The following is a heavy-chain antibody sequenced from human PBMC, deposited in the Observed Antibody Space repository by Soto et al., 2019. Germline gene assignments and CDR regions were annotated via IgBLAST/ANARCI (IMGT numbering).Heavy chain of an antibody. CDR2: INAGNGNT. CDR1: GYTFTSYA. J-gene: IGHJ4*02. Sequence: VASVKVSCKASGYTFTSYAMHWVRQAPGQRLEWMGWINAGNGNTKYSQKFQGRVTITRDTSASTAYMELSSLRSEDTAVYYCARAHGDYVGSIDYWGQGTLVTVS. CDR3: ARAHGDYVGSIDY. V-gene: IGHV1-3*01. D-gene: IGHD4-17*01.